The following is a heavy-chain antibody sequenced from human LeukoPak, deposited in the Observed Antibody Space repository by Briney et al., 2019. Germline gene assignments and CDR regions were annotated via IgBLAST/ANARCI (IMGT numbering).Heavy chain of an antibody. CDR3: VRDLLGLPRKYFDS. CDR1: GFSFSAYG. CDR2: IWYDGSKR. J-gene: IGHJ4*02. Sequence: GGSLRLSCAASGFSFSAYGMHWVRQAPGKGLEWVAYIWYDGSKRDYANSVKGRFTISRDTSKSTVYLQMNSLRPEDTAVYYCVRDLLGLPRKYFDSWGQGTLVPVSS. D-gene: IGHD3-16*01. V-gene: IGHV3-30*02.